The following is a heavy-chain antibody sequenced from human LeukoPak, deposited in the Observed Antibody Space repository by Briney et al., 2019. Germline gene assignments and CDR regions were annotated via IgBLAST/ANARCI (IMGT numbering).Heavy chain of an antibody. Sequence: SETLSLTCAVYGGSFSGYYWSWIRQPPGKGLEWVGEINHSGSTNYNPSLKSRVTISVDTSKNQFSLKLSSVTAADTAVYYCSRSIVGATSDDYWGQGTLVTVSS. J-gene: IGHJ4*02. CDR3: SRSIVGATSDDY. V-gene: IGHV4-34*01. D-gene: IGHD1-26*01. CDR2: INHSGST. CDR1: GGSFSGYY.